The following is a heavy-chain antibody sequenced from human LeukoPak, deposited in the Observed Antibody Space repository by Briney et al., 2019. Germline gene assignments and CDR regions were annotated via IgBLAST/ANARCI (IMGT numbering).Heavy chain of an antibody. D-gene: IGHD4-17*01. V-gene: IGHV3-23*01. CDR1: GFTFSSYA. CDR3: AKDPIYGDYSLFFDY. Sequence: GGSLRLSCAASGFTFSSYAMGWVRQAPGKGLEWVSAISGSGGSTYYADSVKGRFTISRDNSKNTLYLQMNSLRAEDTAVYYCAKDPIYGDYSLFFDYWGQGTLVTVSS. J-gene: IGHJ4*02. CDR2: ISGSGGST.